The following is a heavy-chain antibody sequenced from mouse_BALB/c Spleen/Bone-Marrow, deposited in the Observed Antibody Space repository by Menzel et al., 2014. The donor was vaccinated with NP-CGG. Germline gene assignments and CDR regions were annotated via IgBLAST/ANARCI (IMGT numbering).Heavy chain of an antibody. D-gene: IGHD1-1*01. CDR1: GFTFSSFG. CDR2: ISSGSSTI. V-gene: IGHV5-17*02. J-gene: IGHJ2*01. Sequence: EVQVVESGGGLVQPGGSRKLSCAASGFTFSSFGMHWVRQAPEKGLEWVAYISSGSSTIYYADTVMGRFTISRDNPKNTLFLQMTSLRSEDTAMYYCARSGSSSGYFDYWGRGTTLTVSS. CDR3: ARSGSSSGYFDY.